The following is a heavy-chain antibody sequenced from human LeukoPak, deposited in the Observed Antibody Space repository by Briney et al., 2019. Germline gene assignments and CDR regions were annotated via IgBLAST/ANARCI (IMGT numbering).Heavy chain of an antibody. V-gene: IGHV4-59*11. D-gene: IGHD6-6*01. J-gene: IGHJ6*03. CDR3: ARDRGSSSYYYMDV. CDR2: IYYSGST. Sequence: PSETLSLTCTVSGGSFSSHYWSWIRQPPGKGLEWIGYIYYSGSTNYNPSLKSRVTILVDTSKNQFSLKLSSVTAADTAVYYCARDRGSSSYYYMDVWGKGTTVTVSS. CDR1: GGSFSSHY.